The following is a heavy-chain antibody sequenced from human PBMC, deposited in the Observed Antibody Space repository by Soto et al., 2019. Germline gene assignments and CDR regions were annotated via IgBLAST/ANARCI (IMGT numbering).Heavy chain of an antibody. D-gene: IGHD3-3*01. V-gene: IGHV4-34*01. Sequence: SETRSRTCAVYGGSFSWYYWSWIRQPPGKGLEWIGEINHSGSTNYNPSLKSRVTISVDTSKNQFSLKLSSVTAADTAVYYCARGRGFWSGYYIYGMDVWGQGTTVTVSS. CDR2: INHSGST. CDR3: ARGRGFWSGYYIYGMDV. J-gene: IGHJ6*02. CDR1: GGSFSWYY.